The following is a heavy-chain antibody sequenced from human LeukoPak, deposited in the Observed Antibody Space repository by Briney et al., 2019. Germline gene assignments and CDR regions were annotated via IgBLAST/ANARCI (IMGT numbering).Heavy chain of an antibody. Sequence: SETLSLTCTVSGGSISSSSYYWGWIRQPPGKGLEWIGSIYYSGSTYYNPSLKSRVTISVDTSKNQFSLKLSSVTAADTAVYYCARGIAAAGPRYYFDYWGQGTLVTVSS. CDR2: IYYSGST. CDR3: ARGIAAAGPRYYFDY. V-gene: IGHV4-39*07. J-gene: IGHJ4*02. D-gene: IGHD6-13*01. CDR1: GGSISSSSYY.